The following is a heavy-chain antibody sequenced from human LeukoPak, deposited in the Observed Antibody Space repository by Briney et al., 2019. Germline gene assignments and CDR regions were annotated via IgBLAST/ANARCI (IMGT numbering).Heavy chain of an antibody. CDR1: GDSISSGDYY. CDR2: IYYSGST. D-gene: IGHD4-11*01. J-gene: IGHJ5*02. V-gene: IGHV4-31*03. CDR3: ARYRRSNYVDP. Sequence: SETLSLTCTVSGDSISSGDYYWSWIRHHPGEGLEWIGYIYYSGSTYYNPSLKSRITISVDTSKNQFSLNLDSVTVADTAVYYCARYRRSNYVDPWGQGTLVTVSS.